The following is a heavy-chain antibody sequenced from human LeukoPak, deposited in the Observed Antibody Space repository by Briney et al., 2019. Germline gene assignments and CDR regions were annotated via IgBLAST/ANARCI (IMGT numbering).Heavy chain of an antibody. D-gene: IGHD6-19*01. CDR2: INPNSGGA. Sequence: ASVKVACKASGYTFTGYYMHWVRQAPGQGLEWMGWINPNSGGANYAQKFQGRVTMTRDTSISTAYMELSRPRSDDTAVYYCARDPGWYYFDYWGQGTLVTVSS. CDR3: ARDPGWYYFDY. CDR1: GYTFTGYY. J-gene: IGHJ4*02. V-gene: IGHV1-2*02.